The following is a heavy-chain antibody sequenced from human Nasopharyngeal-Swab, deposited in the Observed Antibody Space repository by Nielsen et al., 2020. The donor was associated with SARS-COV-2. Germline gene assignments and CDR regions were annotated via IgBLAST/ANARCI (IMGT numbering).Heavy chain of an antibody. CDR2: ISGSGGST. D-gene: IGHD6-13*01. Sequence: GESLKISRAASGFTFSSYAMSWVRQAPGKGLEWVSAISGSGGSTYYADSVKGRFTISRDNSKNTLYLQMNSLRAEDTAIYYCAKHRKGIAAAGGMDVWGQGTTVTVSS. V-gene: IGHV3-23*01. J-gene: IGHJ6*02. CDR3: AKHRKGIAAAGGMDV. CDR1: GFTFSSYA.